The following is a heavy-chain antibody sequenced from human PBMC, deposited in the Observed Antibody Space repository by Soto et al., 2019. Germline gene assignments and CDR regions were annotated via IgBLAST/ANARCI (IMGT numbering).Heavy chain of an antibody. CDR2: IHYSGDA. Sequence: SETLPRSCTAAGGSTRRSGHYWCWGRQPTGKGLEWIGTIHYSGDAYYNPSLKSRVSISVDTSKSQFSLKLNSVTAADTALYYCSRHYCSGGSCYYYGMDVWGQGTTVT. CDR1: GGSTRRSGHY. J-gene: IGHJ6*02. CDR3: SRHYCSGGSCYYYGMDV. D-gene: IGHD2-15*01. V-gene: IGHV4-39*01.